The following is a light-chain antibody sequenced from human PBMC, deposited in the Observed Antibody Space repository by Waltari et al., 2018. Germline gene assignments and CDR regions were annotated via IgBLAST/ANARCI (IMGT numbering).Light chain of an antibody. CDR2: RNN. J-gene: IGLJ3*02. CDR3: SAWDSSLSAWV. V-gene: IGLV10-54*04. Sequence: QAGLTQPPSVSKGLRQTATLTCSGNSNNVGNQGAAWLQQHQGHPPQLISYRNNNRPSGISERFSASRSENTASLTITGLQPEDEADYYCSAWDSSLSAWVFGGGTKLTVL. CDR1: SNNVGNQG.